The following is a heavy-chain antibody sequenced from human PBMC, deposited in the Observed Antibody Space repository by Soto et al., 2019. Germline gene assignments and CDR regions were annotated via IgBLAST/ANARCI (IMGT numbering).Heavy chain of an antibody. J-gene: IGHJ6*02. D-gene: IGHD1-1*01. CDR3: ARGVAGERYYSGMDV. CDR1: GVTFSSYA. V-gene: IGHV1-69*01. CDR2: SIPIFGTA. Sequence: QMQLVQSGAEVQKPGSSVKVSCKAAGVTFSSYAISWARQAPGHGLEWMGGSIPIFGTANYAQKFQGRVTMTADESTSTAYMELRSLRSEDTAVYYCARGVAGERYYSGMDVWGRGTTVPVSS.